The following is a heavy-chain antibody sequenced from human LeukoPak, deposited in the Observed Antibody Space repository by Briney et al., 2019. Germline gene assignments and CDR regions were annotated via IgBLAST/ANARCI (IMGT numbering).Heavy chain of an antibody. CDR2: IYHSGST. CDR1: GGSISSSNW. CDR3: ARGERGYTYGYLWNELPYYFDY. Sequence: PSGTLSLTCAVSGGSISSSNWWSWIRQPPGKGLEWIGEIYHSGSTNYNPSLKSRVTISVDKSKTQFSLKLSSATAADTAVYFCARGERGYTYGYLWNELPYYFDYWGQGALVTVSS. D-gene: IGHD5-18*01. V-gene: IGHV4-4*02. J-gene: IGHJ4*02.